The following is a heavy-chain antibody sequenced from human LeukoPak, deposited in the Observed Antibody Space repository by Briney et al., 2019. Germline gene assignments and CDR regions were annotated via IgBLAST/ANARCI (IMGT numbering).Heavy chain of an antibody. V-gene: IGHV3-66*01. CDR1: GFSVSTFY. CDR2: LYTAGPT. J-gene: IGHJ4*02. Sequence: GGSLRLSCAASGFSVSTFYMSWVRQAPGKGLEWVSVLYTAGPTYYADSVQGRFTISRDNSKNTLFLQMDNLRADDTATYYCARSGPSVLWSKSFDYWGQGTLVTVSS. D-gene: IGHD3-10*01. CDR3: ARSGPSVLWSKSFDY.